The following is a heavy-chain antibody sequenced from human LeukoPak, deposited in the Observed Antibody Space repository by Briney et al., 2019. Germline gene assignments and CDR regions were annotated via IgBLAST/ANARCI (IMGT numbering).Heavy chain of an antibody. J-gene: IGHJ4*02. D-gene: IGHD3-22*01. Sequence: SETLSXXCAVSGGSISSSNWWTWVRQPPGKGLEWIGDIYHSGFTNYNPSLKSRVTISVDKSKNQFSLKLNSVTAADTAVYYCARDYYDTTGSYSGSYWGQGTLVTVSS. V-gene: IGHV4-4*02. CDR3: ARDYYDTTGSYSGSY. CDR2: IYHSGFT. CDR1: GGSISSSNW.